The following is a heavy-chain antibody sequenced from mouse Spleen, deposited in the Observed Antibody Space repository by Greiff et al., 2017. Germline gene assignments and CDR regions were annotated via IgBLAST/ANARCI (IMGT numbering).Heavy chain of an antibody. D-gene: IGHD2-4*01. CDR3: ARGGITTAFAY. Sequence: EVQVVESEGGLVQPGSSMKLSCTASGFTFSDYYMAWVRQVPEKGLEWVANINYDGSSTYYLDSLKSRFIISRDNAKNILYLQMSSLKSEDTATYYCARGGITTAFAYWGQGTLVTVSA. J-gene: IGHJ3*01. CDR1: GFTFSDYY. CDR2: INYDGSST. V-gene: IGHV5-16*01.